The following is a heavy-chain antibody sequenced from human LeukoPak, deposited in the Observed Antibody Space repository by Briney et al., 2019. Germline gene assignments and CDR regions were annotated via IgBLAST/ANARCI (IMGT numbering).Heavy chain of an antibody. CDR3: ATEGSGTERVFGFDY. CDR1: RYTLTELS. Sequence: ASVKVSCKVSRYTLTELSMHWVRQAPGKGLEWMGGFDPEDGETIYAQKFQGRVTMTEDTSTDTAYMELSSLRSEDTAVYYCATEGSGTERVFGFDYWGQGTLVTVSA. V-gene: IGHV1-24*01. D-gene: IGHD3-10*01. CDR2: FDPEDGET. J-gene: IGHJ4*02.